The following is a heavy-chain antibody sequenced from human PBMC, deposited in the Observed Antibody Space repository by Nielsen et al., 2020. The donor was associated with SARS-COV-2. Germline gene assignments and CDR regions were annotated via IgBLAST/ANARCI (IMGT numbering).Heavy chain of an antibody. Sequence: SLKISCAASGFTFDDYAMHWVRQAPGKGLEWVSGISWNSGSIGYADSVKGRFTISRDNAQNTLYLEMSSLRAEDTAVYYCARDFSSGFDPWGQGTLVTVSP. CDR2: ISWNSGSI. J-gene: IGHJ5*02. CDR3: ARDFSSGFDP. V-gene: IGHV3-9*01. CDR1: GFTFDDYA.